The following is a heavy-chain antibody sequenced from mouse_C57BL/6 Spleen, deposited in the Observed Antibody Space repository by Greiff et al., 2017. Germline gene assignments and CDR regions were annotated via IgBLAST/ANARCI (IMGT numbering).Heavy chain of an antibody. Sequence: EVKLQESGPELVKPGASVKMSCKASGYTFTDYNMHWVKQSHGKSLEWIGYINPNNGGTSYNQKFKGKATLTVNKSSSTAYMELRSLTSEDSAVYYCAYGYDLYYYAMDYWGQGTSVTVSS. J-gene: IGHJ4*01. CDR2: INPNNGGT. CDR1: GYTFTDYN. CDR3: AYGYDLYYYAMDY. D-gene: IGHD2-2*01. V-gene: IGHV1-22*01.